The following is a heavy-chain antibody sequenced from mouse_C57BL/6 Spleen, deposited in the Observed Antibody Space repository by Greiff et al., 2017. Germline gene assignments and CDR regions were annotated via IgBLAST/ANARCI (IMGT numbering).Heavy chain of an antibody. CDR3: ARWGTTVVASPY. CDR1: GYAFSRSW. CDR2: IYPGDGDT. D-gene: IGHD1-1*01. J-gene: IGHJ2*01. V-gene: IGHV1-82*01. Sequence: QVQLQQSGPELVKPGASVKISCKASGYAFSRSWMNWVKPRPGKGLEWIGRIYPGDGDTNYNGKFKGKATLTADKSSSTAYMQLSSLTSEDSAVYFCARWGTTVVASPYWGQGTTLTVSS.